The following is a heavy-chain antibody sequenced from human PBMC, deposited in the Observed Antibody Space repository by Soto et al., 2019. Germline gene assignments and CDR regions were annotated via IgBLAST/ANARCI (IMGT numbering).Heavy chain of an antibody. CDR3: VTWNNNWNF. Sequence: PSETLSLTCAVYGGSFSGYYWSWIRQPPGKGLEWIGEINHSGSTNYNPSLKSRVTISVDTSKNQFSLKLSSVTAEDTAVYYCVTWNNNWNFWGQGTLVTVSS. CDR2: INHSGST. J-gene: IGHJ4*02. D-gene: IGHD1-1*01. V-gene: IGHV4-34*01. CDR1: GGSFSGYY.